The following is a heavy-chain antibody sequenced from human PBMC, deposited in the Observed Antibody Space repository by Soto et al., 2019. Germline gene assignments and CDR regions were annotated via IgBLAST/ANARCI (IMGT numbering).Heavy chain of an antibody. CDR3: ARDLVRAPAKYGAFFAFDI. V-gene: IGHV1-2*04. CDR2: INPNSGGT. D-gene: IGHD6-6*01. J-gene: IGHJ3*02. CDR1: GYTFTGYY. Sequence: ASVKVSCKASGYTFTGYYMHWVRQAPGQGLEWMGWINPNSGGTNYAQKFQGWVTMTRDTSISTAYMELSRLRSDDTAVYYCARDLVRAPAKYGAFFAFDIWGQGTMVTVSS.